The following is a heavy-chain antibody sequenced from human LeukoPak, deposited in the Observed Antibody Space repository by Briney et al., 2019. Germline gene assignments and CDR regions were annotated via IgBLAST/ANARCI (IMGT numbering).Heavy chain of an antibody. J-gene: IGHJ4*02. CDR1: GFTLSIYA. CDR3: ARGSNYFDY. V-gene: IGHV3-53*01. Sequence: GRSLSLSCALSGFTLSIYAISWGPGAPGEGVGWVSGIYSAGSTYSPASATGRFTISRGNSKNTPDLQMNSMRAEDTAVYYCARGSNYFDYWGQGTLVTVSS. CDR2: IYSAGST. D-gene: IGHD5/OR15-5a*01.